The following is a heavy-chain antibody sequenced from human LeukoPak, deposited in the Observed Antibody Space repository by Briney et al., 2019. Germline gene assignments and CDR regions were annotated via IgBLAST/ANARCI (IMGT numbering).Heavy chain of an antibody. Sequence: GGSLRLSCAASGFTFSSYWMHWVRQAPGKGLVWVSRINSDGSSTSYADSVKGRFTISRDNAKNTLYLQMNRLRAEGTAVYYCARDRSYPNWFDPWGQGTLVTVSS. CDR2: INSDGSST. J-gene: IGHJ5*02. CDR1: GFTFSSYW. CDR3: ARDRSYPNWFDP. D-gene: IGHD1-26*01. V-gene: IGHV3-74*01.